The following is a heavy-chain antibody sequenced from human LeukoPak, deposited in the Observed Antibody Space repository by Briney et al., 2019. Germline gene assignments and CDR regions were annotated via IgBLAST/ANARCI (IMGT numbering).Heavy chain of an antibody. J-gene: IGHJ4*02. Sequence: GGSLRLSCAASGFTFRSYWMSWVRQAPGKGLGWVANINQGGSVQYYMDSVKGRFTISRDDAKNSLYVQMNSLRDEDTAVYYCARFEYSGWNLEYWGQGTMVTVSS. CDR2: INQGGSVQ. CDR1: GFTFRSYW. CDR3: ARFEYSGWNLEY. V-gene: IGHV3-7*01. D-gene: IGHD5-12*01.